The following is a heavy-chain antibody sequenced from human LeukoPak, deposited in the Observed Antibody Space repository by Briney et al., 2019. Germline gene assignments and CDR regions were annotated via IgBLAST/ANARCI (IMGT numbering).Heavy chain of an antibody. CDR2: IRYDGSNK. CDR3: ARSGVLLWFGDQEKATFDY. D-gene: IGHD3-10*01. CDR1: GFTFSSYG. V-gene: IGHV3-30*02. J-gene: IGHJ4*02. Sequence: PGGSLRLSCAASGFTFSSYGMHWVRQAPGKGLEWVAFIRYDGSNKYYADSVKGRFTISRDNSKNTLYLQMNSLRSEDTAVYYCARSGVLLWFGDQEKATFDYWGQGTLVTVSS.